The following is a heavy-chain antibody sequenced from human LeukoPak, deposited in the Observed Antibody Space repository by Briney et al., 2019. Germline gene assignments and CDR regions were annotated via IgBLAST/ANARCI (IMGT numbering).Heavy chain of an antibody. V-gene: IGHV4-4*09. J-gene: IGHJ6*03. CDR3: ARRIAARPDGVYYYYYMDV. CDR1: GGSISSYY. Sequence: PSETLSLTCTVSGGSISSYYWSWIRQPPGKGLEWIGYIYTSGSTNYNPSLKSRVTISVDTSKNQFSLKLSSVTAADTAVYYCARRIAARPDGVYYYYYMDVWGKGTTVTVSS. D-gene: IGHD6-6*01. CDR2: IYTSGST.